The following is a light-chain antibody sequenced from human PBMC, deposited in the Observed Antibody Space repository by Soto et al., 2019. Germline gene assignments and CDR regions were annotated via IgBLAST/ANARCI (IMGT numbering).Light chain of an antibody. V-gene: IGKV3-20*01. CDR3: QHYGSSSNT. J-gene: IGKJ5*01. CDR1: ESVTSSH. CDR2: GAS. Sequence: EIVLTQSPDTLSLSPGERATLSCRASESVTSSHLAWYQQKRGQAPRLLIYGASSRATGIPDRSSGSGSGTDFTLTISRLEPEDFAVYYCQHYGSSSNTFGQGTRLEIK.